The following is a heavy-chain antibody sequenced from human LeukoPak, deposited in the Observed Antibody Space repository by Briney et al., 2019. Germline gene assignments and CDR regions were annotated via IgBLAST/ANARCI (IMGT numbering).Heavy chain of an antibody. J-gene: IGHJ5*02. D-gene: IGHD1-1*01. Sequence: ASVKVSCKASGYTFTSYDINWVRQVTGQGLEWMGWMNPNSGNTGYAQKFQGRVTMTRNTSISTAYMELSSLRSEDTAVYYCARKTMRGAHNWFDPWGQGTLVTVSS. V-gene: IGHV1-8*01. CDR2: MNPNSGNT. CDR1: GYTFTSYD. CDR3: ARKTMRGAHNWFDP.